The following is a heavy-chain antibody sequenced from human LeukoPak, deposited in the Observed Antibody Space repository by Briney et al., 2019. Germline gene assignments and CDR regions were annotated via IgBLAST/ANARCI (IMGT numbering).Heavy chain of an antibody. J-gene: IGHJ6*03. D-gene: IGHD1-26*01. V-gene: IGHV4-31*03. Sequence: SETLSLTCTVSGASISRGGYYWGWIRQHPGKGLEWIGYIYHLGSTYYNPSLKSRLTISIDTSKNQFSLNLRSVTAADTAMYYCARAPMGASYYYMDVWGKGTSVTVSS. CDR1: GASISRGGYY. CDR3: ARAPMGASYYYMDV. CDR2: IYHLGST.